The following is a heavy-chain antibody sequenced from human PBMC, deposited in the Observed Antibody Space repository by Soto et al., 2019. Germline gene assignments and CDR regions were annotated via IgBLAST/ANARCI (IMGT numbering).Heavy chain of an antibody. CDR2: INPSGGST. V-gene: IGHV1-46*01. CDR3: ARGYGYCSGGSCYSRGY. Sequence: GASVKVSCKASGYTFTSYYMHWVRQAPGQGLEWMGIINPSGGSTSYAQKFQGRVTMTRDTPTSIVYMELSSLRSDDTAVYYCARGYGYCSGGSCYSRGYWGQGTLVTISS. CDR1: GYTFTSYY. D-gene: IGHD2-15*01. J-gene: IGHJ4*02.